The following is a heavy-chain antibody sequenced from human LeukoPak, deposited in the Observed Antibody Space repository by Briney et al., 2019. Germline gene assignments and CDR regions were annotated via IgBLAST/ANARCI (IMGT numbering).Heavy chain of an antibody. CDR1: GGSFSGYY. J-gene: IGHJ5*02. CDR2: INHSGST. CDR3: ASSIAARPGWFDP. Sequence: SETLSLTCAVYGGSFSGYYWSWIRQPPGKGLEWIGEINHSGSTNYNPSLKSRVTISADRSKNQFSLKLSSVTAADTAVYYCASSIAARPGWFDPWGQGTLVTVSS. V-gene: IGHV4-34*01. D-gene: IGHD6-6*01.